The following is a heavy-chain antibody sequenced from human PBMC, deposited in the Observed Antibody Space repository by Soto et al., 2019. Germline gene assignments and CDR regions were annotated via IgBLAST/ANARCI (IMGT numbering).Heavy chain of an antibody. Sequence: SVKVSCKTSGGTFSTYAIYWVRQAPGQGLEWMGAIIPLFGTADYAQKFQGRVTITADESTSTAYMELSSLRSEDTAVYYCARPKGSYSSGYYYFDYWGQGALVTVSS. CDR3: ARPKGSYSSGYYYFDY. J-gene: IGHJ4*02. CDR2: IIPLFGTA. V-gene: IGHV1-69*13. D-gene: IGHD6-19*01. CDR1: GGTFSTYA.